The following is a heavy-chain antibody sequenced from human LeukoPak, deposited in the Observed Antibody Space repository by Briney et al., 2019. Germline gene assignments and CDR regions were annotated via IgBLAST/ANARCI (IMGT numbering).Heavy chain of an antibody. CDR2: INHSGST. J-gene: IGHJ4*02. CDR3: ARVQGSYGDRYHFDY. V-gene: IGHV4-34*01. D-gene: IGHD4-17*01. Sequence: PSETLSLTCAVYGGSFSGYYWSWIRQPPGKGLEWIGEINHSGSTNYNPSLKSRVTISVDTSKNQFSLKLRSVTAADTAVYYCARVQGSYGDRYHFDYWGQRTLVPVSS. CDR1: GGSFSGYY.